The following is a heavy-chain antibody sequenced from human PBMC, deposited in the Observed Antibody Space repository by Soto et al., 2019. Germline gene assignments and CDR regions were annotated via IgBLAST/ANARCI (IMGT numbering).Heavy chain of an antibody. CDR3: ARGRSYYDILTGWGSDYYYGMDV. CDR2: ISAYNGNT. D-gene: IGHD3-9*01. CDR1: GYTFTSYG. Sequence: ASAKVSCKASGYTFTSYGISWVRQAPGQGLEWMGWISAYNGNTNYAQKLQGRVTMTTDTSTSTAYMELRSLRSDDTAVYYCARGRSYYDILTGWGSDYYYGMDVWGQGTTVTVSS. J-gene: IGHJ6*02. V-gene: IGHV1-18*01.